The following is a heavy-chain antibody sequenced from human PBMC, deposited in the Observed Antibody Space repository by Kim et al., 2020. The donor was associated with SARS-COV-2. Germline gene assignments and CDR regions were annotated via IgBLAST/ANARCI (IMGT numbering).Heavy chain of an antibody. Sequence: ASVKVSCKASGYTFTSYGISWVRQAPGQGLEWMGWISAYNGNTNYAQKLQGRVTTTTDTSTSTAYMELRSLRSDDTAVYYCARDRGWELPGGAFDIWGQGTMVTVSS. V-gene: IGHV1-18*01. CDR1: GYTFTSYG. D-gene: IGHD1-26*01. CDR3: ARDRGWELPGGAFDI. J-gene: IGHJ3*02. CDR2: ISAYNGNT.